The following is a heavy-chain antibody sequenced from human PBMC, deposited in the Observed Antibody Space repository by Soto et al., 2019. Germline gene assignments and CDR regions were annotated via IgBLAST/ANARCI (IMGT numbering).Heavy chain of an antibody. J-gene: IGHJ4*02. CDR1: GGSISSGGYY. Sequence: SETLSLTCTVSGGSISSGGYYWSWIRQHPGKGLEWIGYIYYSGSTYYNPSLKSRVTISVDTSKNQFSLKLSSVTAADTAVYYCARDGHCGGDCYFFDYWGQGTLVTVSS. CDR3: ARDGHCGGDCYFFDY. CDR2: IYYSGST. D-gene: IGHD2-21*02. V-gene: IGHV4-31*03.